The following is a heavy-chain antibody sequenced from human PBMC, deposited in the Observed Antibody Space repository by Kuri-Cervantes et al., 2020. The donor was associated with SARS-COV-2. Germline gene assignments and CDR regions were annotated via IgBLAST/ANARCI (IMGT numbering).Heavy chain of an antibody. V-gene: IGHV4-59*11. Sequence: SETLSLTCTVSGGSISSHYWSWIRQPPGKGLEWIGYIYYSGSTNYNPSLKGRVTISVDTSKNQFSLKLSSVIAADTAVYFCARGQGVAVPVALLVFLGYYMDVWGKGTTVTVSS. CDR2: IYYSGST. J-gene: IGHJ6*03. D-gene: IGHD2-15*01. CDR3: ARGQGVAVPVALLVFLGYYMDV. CDR1: GGSISSHY.